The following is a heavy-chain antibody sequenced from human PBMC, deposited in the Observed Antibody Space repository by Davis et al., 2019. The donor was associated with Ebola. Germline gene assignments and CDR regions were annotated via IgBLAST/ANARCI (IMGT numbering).Heavy chain of an antibody. CDR1: GYTFTSYA. CDR3: ARDSRPDGMDV. Sequence: AASVKVSCKASGYTFTSYAMHWVRQAPGQRLEWMGWINAGNGNTKYSQKFQGRVTITRDTSISTAYMELSRLRSDDTAVYYCARDSRPDGMDVWGQGTTVTVSS. J-gene: IGHJ6*02. D-gene: IGHD6-6*01. V-gene: IGHV1-3*01. CDR2: INAGNGNT.